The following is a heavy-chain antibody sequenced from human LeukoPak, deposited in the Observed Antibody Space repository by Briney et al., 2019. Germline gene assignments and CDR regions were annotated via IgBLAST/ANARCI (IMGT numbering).Heavy chain of an antibody. V-gene: IGHV1-69*05. J-gene: IGHJ5*02. CDR2: IIPIFGTA. CDR3: ARDQWFGGSGSNWFDP. Sequence: SVKVSCKASGGTFSSYAISWVRQAPGQGLEWMGRIIPIFGTANYAQKFQGRVTITTDESTSPAYMELSSLRSEDTAVYYCARDQWFGGSGSNWFDPWGQGPLVIVSS. D-gene: IGHD3-10*01. CDR1: GGTFSSYA.